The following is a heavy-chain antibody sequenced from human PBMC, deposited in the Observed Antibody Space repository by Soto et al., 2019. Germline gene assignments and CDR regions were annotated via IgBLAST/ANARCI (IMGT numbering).Heavy chain of an antibody. CDR1: GYSFTSYW. Sequence: GESLKISCKGSGYSFTSYWISWVRQMPGKGLEWMGRIDPSDSYTNYSPSFQGHVTISADKSISTAYLQWSSLKASDTAMYYCDKPRPGDSSAYYYLVGSVPNPFAPWSQGTLVIVSS. V-gene: IGHV5-10-1*01. CDR2: IDPSDSYT. D-gene: IGHD3-22*01. J-gene: IGHJ5*02. CDR3: DKPRPGDSSAYYYLVGSVPNPFAP.